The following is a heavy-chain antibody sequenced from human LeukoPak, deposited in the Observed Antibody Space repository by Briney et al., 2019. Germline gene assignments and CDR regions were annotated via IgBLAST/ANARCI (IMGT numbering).Heavy chain of an antibody. CDR3: ASFQWIPRGVDY. D-gene: IGHD3-10*01. J-gene: IGHJ4*02. Sequence: PGGSLRLSCAASGFTFSSYSMNWVRQAPGKGLEWVSSISSSSSYIYYADSVKGRFTTSRDNAKNSLYLQMNSLRAEDTAVYYCASFQWIPRGVDYWGQGTLVTDSS. V-gene: IGHV3-21*01. CDR2: ISSSSSYI. CDR1: GFTFSSYS.